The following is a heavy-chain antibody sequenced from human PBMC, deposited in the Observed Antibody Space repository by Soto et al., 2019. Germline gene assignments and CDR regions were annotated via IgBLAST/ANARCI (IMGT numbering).Heavy chain of an antibody. CDR3: TRDASRDSSARGWFDP. J-gene: IGHJ5*02. D-gene: IGHD6-13*01. V-gene: IGHV3-21*02. CDR2: ISSNSAYI. CDR1: GFTFRSFT. Sequence: EVQLVESGGGLVKPGGSLRLSCAASGFTFRSFTMNWVRQAPGKGLEWVSTISSNSAYINYTDALRGRFTISRDNANNSLHLQMNSLRAEDTAVYYCTRDASRDSSARGWFDPWGPGTLVTVSS.